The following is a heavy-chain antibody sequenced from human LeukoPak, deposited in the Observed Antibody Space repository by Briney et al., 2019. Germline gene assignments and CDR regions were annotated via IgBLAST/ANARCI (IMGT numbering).Heavy chain of an antibody. CDR2: IYSGGAT. CDR3: ASGGKYCTGGACYGD. Sequence: GGSLSLSCGASGFIVSDDYISWVRQTPGKGLEWVSVIYSGGATFYADSVKGRFTISRDNSKNTVHLQMNSLRAEDTAVYYCASGGKYCTGGACYGDWGQGTLVTVSS. V-gene: IGHV3-53*01. D-gene: IGHD2-8*02. CDR1: GFIVSDDY. J-gene: IGHJ4*02.